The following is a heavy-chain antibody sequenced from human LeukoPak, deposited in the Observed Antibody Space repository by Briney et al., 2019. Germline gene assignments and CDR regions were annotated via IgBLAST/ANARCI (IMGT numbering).Heavy chain of an antibody. V-gene: IGHV4-4*07. D-gene: IGHD3-16*02. CDR2: INSSGSN. CDR3: ARGTLRLGDLSLSNYFDL. J-gene: IGHJ5*02. CDR1: GGSINNNY. Sequence: SETLSLTCTVSGGSINNNYWSWIRQPAGKGLEWVGRINSSGSNNYNPSLKSRGTMLLDTSKNQFSLKLSSVTAADTALYYCARGTLRLGDLSLSNYFDLWGQGTLVTVSS.